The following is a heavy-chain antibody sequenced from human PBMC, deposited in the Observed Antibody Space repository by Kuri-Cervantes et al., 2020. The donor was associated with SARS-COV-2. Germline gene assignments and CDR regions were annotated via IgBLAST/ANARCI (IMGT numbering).Heavy chain of an antibody. V-gene: IGHV4-61*09. D-gene: IGHD3-22*01. CDR3: ARQLYYYDSRSHLRGSLDF. CDR1: GGSISSGSYY. CDR2: IYTSGST. J-gene: IGHJ2*01. Sequence: LRLSCTVSGGSISSGSYYWSWIRQPAGKGLEWIGHIYTSGSTNYNPSLKSRVTISVDTSKNQFSLKLSSVTAADTAVYYCARQLYYYDSRSHLRGSLDFWGRGAQVTVSS.